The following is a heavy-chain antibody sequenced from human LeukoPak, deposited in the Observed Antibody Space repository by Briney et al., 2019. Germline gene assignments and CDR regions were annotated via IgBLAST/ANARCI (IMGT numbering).Heavy chain of an antibody. CDR1: GGSISSSSYY. V-gene: IGHV4-39*01. CDR3: ARRSGFWSGYYLFDY. D-gene: IGHD3-3*01. J-gene: IGHJ4*02. CDR2: ISYSGST. Sequence: SETLSLTCTVSGGSISSSSYYWGWIRQPPGKGLEWIGSISYSGSTYYNPSLKSRVTISVDTSKNQFSLRLSSVTAADTAVYYCARRSGFWSGYYLFDYWGQGTLVTVSS.